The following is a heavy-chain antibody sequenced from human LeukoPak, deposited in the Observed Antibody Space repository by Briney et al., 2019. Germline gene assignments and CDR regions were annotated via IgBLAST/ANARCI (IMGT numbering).Heavy chain of an antibody. Sequence: SETLSLTCTVPGGSISSYYWSWIRQPPGKGLEWIGYIYYSGSTNYNPSLKSRVTISVDTSKNQFSLKLSSVTAADTAVYYCARQIWGGFDYWGQGTLVTVSS. V-gene: IGHV4-59*08. J-gene: IGHJ4*02. D-gene: IGHD3-16*01. CDR3: ARQIWGGFDY. CDR2: IYYSGST. CDR1: GGSISSYY.